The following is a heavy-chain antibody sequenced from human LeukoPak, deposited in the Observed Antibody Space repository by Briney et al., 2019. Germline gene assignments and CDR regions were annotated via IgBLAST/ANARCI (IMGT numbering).Heavy chain of an antibody. D-gene: IGHD3-10*01. J-gene: IGHJ4*02. CDR1: GHTFTSYA. Sequence: SSVKVSCKASGHTFTSYAISWVRQAPGQGLEWMGGIIPIFGTANYAQKFQGRVTITADESTSTAYMELSSLRSEDTAVYYCARGGVVRGVIMAYWGQGTLVTVSS. CDR2: IIPIFGTA. CDR3: ARGGVVRGVIMAY. V-gene: IGHV1-69*01.